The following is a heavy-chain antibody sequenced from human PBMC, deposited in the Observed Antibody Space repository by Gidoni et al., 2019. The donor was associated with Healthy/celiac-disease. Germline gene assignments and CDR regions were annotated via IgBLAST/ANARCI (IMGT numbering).Heavy chain of an antibody. V-gene: IGHV4-4*02. CDR2: IYHSGRT. J-gene: IGHJ6*02. CDR1: GGSSSSSNW. Sequence: QVQLQESGPGLVKPSGTLSLTCAVSGGSSSSSNWWSWVRQPPAKGLECIGKIYHSGRTNYNPSLKSRVTISVDKSKNQFSLKLSSVTAADTAVYYCARGHIVVVTLYYYGMDVWGQGTTVTVSS. D-gene: IGHD2-21*02. CDR3: ARGHIVVVTLYYYGMDV.